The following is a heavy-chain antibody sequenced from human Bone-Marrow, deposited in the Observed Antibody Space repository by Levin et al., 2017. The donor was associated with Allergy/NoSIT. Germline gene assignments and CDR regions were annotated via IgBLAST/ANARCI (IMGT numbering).Heavy chain of an antibody. CDR2: ISYDGSDK. CDR1: GFTFSTYG. CDR3: AKDGRIVSAYFFDY. D-gene: IGHD3-16*02. V-gene: IGHV3-30*18. J-gene: IGHJ4*02. Sequence: GGSLRLSCAASGFTFSTYGMHWVRLAPGKGLEWVAFISYDGSDKYYADSVKGRFTISRDNSKNTLYLQMNSLRAEDTAVYYCAKDGRIVSAYFFDYWGQGTLVTVSS.